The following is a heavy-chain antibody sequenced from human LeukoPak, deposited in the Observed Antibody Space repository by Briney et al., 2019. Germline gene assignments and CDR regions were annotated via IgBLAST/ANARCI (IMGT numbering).Heavy chain of an antibody. J-gene: IGHJ6*03. D-gene: IGHD2-15*01. Sequence: GGSLRLSCAASGFTFSSYGMHWVRQAPGKGLEWVAVIWYDGSNKYYADSVKGRFTISRDNSKNTLYLQMNSLRAEDTAVYYCARVARYCSGGSCYSNYYYMDVWGKGTTVTVSS. V-gene: IGHV3-33*01. CDR2: IWYDGSNK. CDR1: GFTFSSYG. CDR3: ARVARYCSGGSCYSNYYYMDV.